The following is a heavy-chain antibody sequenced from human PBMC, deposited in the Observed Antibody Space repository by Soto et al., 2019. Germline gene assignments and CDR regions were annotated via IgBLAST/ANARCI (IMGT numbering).Heavy chain of an antibody. V-gene: IGHV4-31*03. J-gene: IGHJ4*02. CDR2: ISYGGTT. CDR3: SRGILV. Sequence: QVQLQESGPGPVKPSQTLSLTCTVSGGSMNSGGYCWSWIRQHPGEGLEWIGCISYGGTTSYNPSLKSRVIISVDTSKNQFSLKLTSVTAADTAVYYCSRGILVWGQGTLITVSS. D-gene: IGHD2-15*01. CDR1: GGSMNSGGYC.